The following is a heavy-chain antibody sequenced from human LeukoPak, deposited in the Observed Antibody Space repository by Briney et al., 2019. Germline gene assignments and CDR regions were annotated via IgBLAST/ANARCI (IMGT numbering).Heavy chain of an antibody. CDR3: ARRITMVRRVIIFDY. CDR1: GFTFSSYS. J-gene: IGHJ4*02. CDR2: ISSSSYI. Sequence: GGSLRLSCAASGFTFSSYSMNWVRQAPGKGLEWVSSISSSSYIYYADSVKGRSTITRDNAKNSLYLQMNSLRAEETAAYYCARRITMVRRVIIFDYWGQGTLVTASS. V-gene: IGHV3-21*01. D-gene: IGHD3-10*01.